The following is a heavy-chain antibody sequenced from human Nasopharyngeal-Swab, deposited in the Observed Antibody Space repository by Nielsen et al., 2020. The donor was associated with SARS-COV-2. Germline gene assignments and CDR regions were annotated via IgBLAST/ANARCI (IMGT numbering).Heavy chain of an antibody. J-gene: IGHJ6*02. CDR2: INHGGNT. CDR3: SRGDEGANYYGMDV. D-gene: IGHD3-16*01. Sequence: SGTLSLTCAVSGGSFSGYYWNWIRQPPGKGLEWIGEINHGGNTNYNPSLKSRVTILVDTSKNQFSLKLASVTAADTALYYCSRGDEGANYYGMDVWGQGTTVTVSS. CDR1: GGSFSGYY. V-gene: IGHV4-34*01.